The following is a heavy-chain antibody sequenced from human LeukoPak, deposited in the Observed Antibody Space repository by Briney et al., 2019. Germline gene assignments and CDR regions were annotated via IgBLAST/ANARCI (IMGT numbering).Heavy chain of an antibody. CDR2: IYHSGST. CDR3: ARIAAAGRSYYYYYMDV. D-gene: IGHD6-13*01. Sequence: PSEALSLTCAVSGYSISSGYYWGWIRQPPGKGLEWIGSIYHSGSTYYNPALKSRVTLSGDTSKNQFSLKLSSVPAADTAVYYCARIAAAGRSYYYYYMDVWGKGTTVTVSS. J-gene: IGHJ6*03. V-gene: IGHV4-38-2*01. CDR1: GYSISSGYY.